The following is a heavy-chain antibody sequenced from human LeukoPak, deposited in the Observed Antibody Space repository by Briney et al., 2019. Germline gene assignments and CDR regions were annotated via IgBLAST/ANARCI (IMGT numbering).Heavy chain of an antibody. CDR3: ARDPEGIRGDAFDI. V-gene: IGHV1-24*01. D-gene: IGHD5-18*01. J-gene: IGHJ3*02. Sequence: ASVKVSRKVSGYTLTELSMHWVRQAPGKGLEWMGGFDPEDGETIYAQKFQGRVTMTEDTSTDTAYMELSSLRSEDTAVYYCARDPEGIRGDAFDIWGQGTMVTVSS. CDR2: FDPEDGET. CDR1: GYTLTELS.